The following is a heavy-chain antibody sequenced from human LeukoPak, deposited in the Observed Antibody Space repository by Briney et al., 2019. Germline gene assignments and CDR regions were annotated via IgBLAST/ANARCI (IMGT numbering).Heavy chain of an antibody. J-gene: IGHJ5*02. V-gene: IGHV4-34*01. CDR2: INHSGST. Sequence: SETLSLTCAVYGGSFRGYYWSWIRQPPGKGLEWIGEINHSGSTNYNPSLKSRVTISVDTTKTQFSLKLSSVTAADTAVYYCARGPWDIVVVVAATGWFDPWGQGTLVTVSS. CDR3: ARGPWDIVVVVAATGWFDP. D-gene: IGHD2-15*01. CDR1: GGSFRGYY.